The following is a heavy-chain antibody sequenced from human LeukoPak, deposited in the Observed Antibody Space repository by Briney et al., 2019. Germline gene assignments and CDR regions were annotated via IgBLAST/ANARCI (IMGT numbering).Heavy chain of an antibody. CDR1: GFTFNSYW. D-gene: IGHD3-22*01. V-gene: IGHV3-33*08. CDR2: IWYDGSNK. CDR3: ARGTRYDSSGYYSQDLDY. Sequence: GGSLRLSCAASGFTFNSYWMHWVRQAPGKGLEWAGVIWYDGSNKYYADSVKGRFTISRDNSKNTLYLQMNSLRAEDTAVYYCARGTRYDSSGYYSQDLDYWGQGTLVTVSS. J-gene: IGHJ4*02.